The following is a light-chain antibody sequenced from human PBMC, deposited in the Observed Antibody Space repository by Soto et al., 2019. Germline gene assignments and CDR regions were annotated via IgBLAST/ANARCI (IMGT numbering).Light chain of an antibody. Sequence: DIQMTHSPFSLCASVGDRVTIACRASQSISRDFNWYQQKQGKAPNXLIYAASTLESGVPSRFSVIGSGTDSTITISSLQLEDCETYDCQQNYSTPLAFGGGTKVDIK. V-gene: IGKV1-39*01. CDR2: AAS. CDR3: QQNYSTPLA. CDR1: QSISRD. J-gene: IGKJ4*01.